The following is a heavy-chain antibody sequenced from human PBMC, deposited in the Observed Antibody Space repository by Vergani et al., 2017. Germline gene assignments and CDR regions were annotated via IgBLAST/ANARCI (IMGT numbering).Heavy chain of an antibody. J-gene: IGHJ4*02. CDR1: GYTFTSYG. CDR2: ISAYNGNT. D-gene: IGHD2-15*01. Sequence: QVQLVQSGAEVKKPGASLKVSCTASGYTFTSYGISWVRQAPGQGLEWMGWISAYNGNTNYAQKLQGRVTMTTDTSTSTAYMGVRGLRSYDKAVYYCARDRCCSGGSCYTRFDYWGKGTLVTVSS. CDR3: ARDRCCSGGSCYTRFDY. V-gene: IGHV1-18*01.